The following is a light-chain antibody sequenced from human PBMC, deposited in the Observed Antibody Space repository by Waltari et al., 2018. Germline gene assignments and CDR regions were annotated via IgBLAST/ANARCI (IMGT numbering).Light chain of an antibody. Sequence: QSVLPQPPSVSEAPRQRVTISCSVSRYNISNNAVSWSQQLPGKAPKLLIYYDDLLPSGVSDRFSGSKSGTSASLAISGLQSDDEADYYCAVWDDSLNGVVFGGGTKLTVL. CDR3: AVWDDSLNGVV. J-gene: IGLJ2*01. CDR2: YDD. CDR1: RYNISNNA. V-gene: IGLV1-36*01.